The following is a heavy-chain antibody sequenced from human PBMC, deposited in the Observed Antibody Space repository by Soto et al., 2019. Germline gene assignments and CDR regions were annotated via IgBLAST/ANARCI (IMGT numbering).Heavy chain of an antibody. CDR2: INHSGST. Sequence: SETLSLTCAVYGGSFSGYYWSWIRQPPGKGLEWIGEINHSGSTNYNPSLKSRVTISVDKSKNQFSLKLSSVTAADTAVYYCAGWIQLQQYYYYGMDVWGQGTTVTVS. J-gene: IGHJ6*02. V-gene: IGHV4-34*01. CDR1: GGSFSGYY. D-gene: IGHD5-18*01. CDR3: AGWIQLQQYYYYGMDV.